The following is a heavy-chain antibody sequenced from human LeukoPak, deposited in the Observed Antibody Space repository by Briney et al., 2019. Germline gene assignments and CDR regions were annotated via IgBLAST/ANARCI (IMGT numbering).Heavy chain of an antibody. D-gene: IGHD4-17*01. CDR2: ISSSSSTI. CDR3: ARDVGPTVQPTPVDF. V-gene: IGHV3-48*02. Sequence: GGSQRLSCAASGFTLSTYSMIWVRHAPGKGLEWVSYISSSSSTIYYADSVKGRFTISRDNAKISLYLHMNSLRDEDTAVYYFARDVGPTVQPTPVDFWGQGTLVTVSS. J-gene: IGHJ4*02. CDR1: GFTLSTYS.